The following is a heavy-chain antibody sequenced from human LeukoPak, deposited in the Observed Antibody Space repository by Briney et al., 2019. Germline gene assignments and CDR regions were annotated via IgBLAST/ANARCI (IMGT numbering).Heavy chain of an antibody. Sequence: SETLSLTCAVYGGSFSGYYWSWIHQPPGKGLEWIGEINHSGSTNYNPSLKSRVTISVDTSKNQFSLKLSSVTAADTAVYYCARGDGYGDYGWWFDPWGQGTLVTVSS. CDR2: INHSGST. J-gene: IGHJ5*02. D-gene: IGHD4-17*01. V-gene: IGHV4-34*01. CDR1: GGSFSGYY. CDR3: ARGDGYGDYGWWFDP.